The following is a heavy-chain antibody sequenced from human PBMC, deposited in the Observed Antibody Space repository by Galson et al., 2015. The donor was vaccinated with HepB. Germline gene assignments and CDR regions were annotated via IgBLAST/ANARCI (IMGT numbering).Heavy chain of an antibody. D-gene: IGHD6-6*01. CDR2: INPNSGGT. Sequence: SVKVSCKASGYTFTGYYMHWVRQAPGQGLEWMGWINPNSGGTNYAQKFQGRVTMTRDTSISTAYMELSRLRSDDTAVYYCARQIEYSSSSRTSVHYGMDVWGQGTTVTVSS. CDR3: ARQIEYSSSSRTSVHYGMDV. J-gene: IGHJ6*02. V-gene: IGHV1-2*02. CDR1: GYTFTGYY.